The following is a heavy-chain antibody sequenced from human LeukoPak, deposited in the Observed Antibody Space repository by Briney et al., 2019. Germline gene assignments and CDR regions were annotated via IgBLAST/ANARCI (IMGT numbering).Heavy chain of an antibody. Sequence: GESLKISCKGSGYSFTSYWIGWVRQMPGKGLEWMGIIYPGDSDTRYSPSFQGQVTISADKSISTAYLQWSSLKASDTAMYYCARRAAIGYCSSTSCLNHTPGWFDPWGQGTLVTVSS. CDR1: GYSFTSYW. CDR3: ARRAAIGYCSSTSCLNHTPGWFDP. CDR2: IYPGDSDT. V-gene: IGHV5-51*01. D-gene: IGHD2-2*01. J-gene: IGHJ5*02.